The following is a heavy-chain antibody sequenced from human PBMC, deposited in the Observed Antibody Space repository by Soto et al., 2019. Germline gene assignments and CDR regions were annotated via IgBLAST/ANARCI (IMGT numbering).Heavy chain of an antibody. V-gene: IGHV3-48*02. J-gene: IGHJ6*02. CDR3: AREEGNITIFGLVTGDYYYYGMDV. Sequence: GSLRLSCAASGFTFSSYSMNWVRQAPGKGLEWVSYISSSSSTIYYADSVKGQFTISRDNAKNSLYLQMNSLRDEDTAVYYCAREEGNITIFGLVTGDYYYYGMDVWGQGTTVTVSS. D-gene: IGHD3-3*01. CDR1: GFTFSSYS. CDR2: ISSSSSTI.